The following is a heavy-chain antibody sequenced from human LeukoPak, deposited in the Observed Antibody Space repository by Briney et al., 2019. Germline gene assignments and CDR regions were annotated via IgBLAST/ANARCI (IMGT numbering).Heavy chain of an antibody. D-gene: IGHD3-3*01. CDR3: AGDYRITIFGVVTDYYYYYGMDV. V-gene: IGHV1-2*06. CDR1: GYTFTGYY. CDR2: INPNSGGT. Sequence: ASVKVSCKASGYTFTGYYMHWVRQAPGQGLEWMGRINPNSGGTNYAQKFQGRVTMTRDTSFSTAYMELSRLRSDDTAVYYCAGDYRITIFGVVTDYYYYYGMDVWGQGTTVTVSS. J-gene: IGHJ6*02.